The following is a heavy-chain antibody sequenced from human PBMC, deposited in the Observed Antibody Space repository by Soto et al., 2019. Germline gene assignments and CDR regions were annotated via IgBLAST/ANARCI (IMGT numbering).Heavy chain of an antibody. V-gene: IGHV3-64*01. CDR2: ISSNGVGT. Sequence: EVQLAESGGGLAQPGGSLRLSCAASGFTLSGYAMDWVRQAPGKGLEYVSGISSNGVGTYYANSVQGRFTISRDNSKNSVYLQMGSRRPDDMAVYDCASRAGPDFYYMGLWGKGTTVTGSS. D-gene: IGHD6-13*01. J-gene: IGHJ6*03. CDR1: GFTLSGYA. CDR3: ASRAGPDFYYMGL.